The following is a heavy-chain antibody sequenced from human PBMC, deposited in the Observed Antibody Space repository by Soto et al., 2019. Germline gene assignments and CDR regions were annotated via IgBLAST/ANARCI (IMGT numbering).Heavy chain of an antibody. V-gene: IGHV1-46*02. CDR2: IHPSGGGS. D-gene: IGHD2-2*01. Sequence: GASVKVSCKPSGYTLNTYYLHWVRQAPGQGLERMGIIHPSGGGSTYAQKFLGRVTMTTDTSTNTAYMEMSSLRSDDTAVYYCARIADCSTTSCSFPSRFHIRGYYYYYGLDVWGQGTTVTVS. CDR3: ARIADCSTTSCSFPSRFHIRGYYYYYGLDV. CDR1: GYTLNTYY. J-gene: IGHJ6*02.